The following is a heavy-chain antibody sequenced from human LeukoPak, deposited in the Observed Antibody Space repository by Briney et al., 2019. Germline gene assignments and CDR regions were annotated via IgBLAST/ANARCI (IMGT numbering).Heavy chain of an antibody. D-gene: IGHD1-26*01. J-gene: IGHJ4*02. CDR2: IYYSGST. CDR1: GGSISSYY. CDR3: ARFRGGSYNDY. V-gene: IGHV4-59*01. Sequence: PSETLSLTCTVSGGSISSYYWSWIRQPPGKGLEWIGYIYYSGSTNYNTSLKSRVTISVDTSKNQFSLKLSSVTAADTAVYYCARFRGGSYNDYWGQGTLVTVSS.